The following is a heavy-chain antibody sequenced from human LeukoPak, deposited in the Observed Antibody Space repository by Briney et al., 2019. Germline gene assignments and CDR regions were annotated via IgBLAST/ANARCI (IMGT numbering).Heavy chain of an antibody. Sequence: SVKVSCKASGGTFSSYAISWVRQAPGQGLEWMGRIIPIFGTANYAQKFQGRVTITTDESTSTAYMELSSLRSEDTAVYYCARDGSSGDYYYYYYMDVWGKGTTVTVSS. J-gene: IGHJ6*03. CDR2: IIPIFGTA. CDR1: GGTFSSYA. CDR3: ARDGSSGDYYYYYYMDV. V-gene: IGHV1-69*05. D-gene: IGHD2-21*02.